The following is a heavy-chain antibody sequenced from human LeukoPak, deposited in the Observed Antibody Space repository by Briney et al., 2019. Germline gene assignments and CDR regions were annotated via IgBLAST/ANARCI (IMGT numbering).Heavy chain of an antibody. CDR2: IIPILGLT. J-gene: IGHJ4*02. Sequence: PGASVKVSCKASGGTFSSYAINWVRQAPGQGLEWMGRIIPILGLTNYAQKFQDRVTISADKFTSTVYMELSSLESEDTAVYYCARGSRGDGYTSYWGQGTLVTVSS. V-gene: IGHV1-69*04. D-gene: IGHD5-24*01. CDR3: ARGSRGDGYTSY. CDR1: GGTFSSYA.